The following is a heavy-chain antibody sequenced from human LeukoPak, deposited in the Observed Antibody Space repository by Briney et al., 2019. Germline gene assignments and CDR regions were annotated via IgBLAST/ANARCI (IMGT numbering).Heavy chain of an antibody. V-gene: IGHV3-11*01. Sequence: PGGSLRLSCAASGFTFSDYYMSWIRQAPGKGLEWVSYISSSGSTIYYADSVKGRFTISRDNAKNSLYLQMNSLRAEDTAVYYCARDSVVGATRVGHFGDYWGQGTLVTVSS. D-gene: IGHD1-26*01. CDR3: ARDSVVGATRVGHFGDY. CDR2: ISSSGSTI. CDR1: GFTFSDYY. J-gene: IGHJ4*02.